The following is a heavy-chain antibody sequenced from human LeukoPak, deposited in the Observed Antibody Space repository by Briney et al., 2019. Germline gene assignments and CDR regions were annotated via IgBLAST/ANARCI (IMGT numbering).Heavy chain of an antibody. Sequence: SETLSLTCAVYGGSLSGYYWSWIRQPPGKGLEWIGEINHSGSTNYNLSLKSRVTISVDTSKNQFSLKLSSVTAADTAVYYCARGPAGYSSGWFDYWGQGTLVTVSS. CDR2: INHSGST. D-gene: IGHD6-19*01. CDR1: GGSLSGYY. CDR3: ARGPAGYSSGWFDY. V-gene: IGHV4-34*01. J-gene: IGHJ4*02.